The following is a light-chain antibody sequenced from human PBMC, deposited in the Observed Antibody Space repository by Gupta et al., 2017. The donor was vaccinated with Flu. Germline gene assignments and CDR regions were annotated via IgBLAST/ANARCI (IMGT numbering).Light chain of an antibody. Sequence: GQTARITCGGNNIGSKSVHWYQQKPGQAPVLGVWEDRDRPSGIPERFSGSNAGNTATLTISRVEAGDEADYYCQVWDSSSDHWVFGGGTKLTVL. CDR3: QVWDSSSDHWV. CDR1: NIGSKS. V-gene: IGLV3-21*02. J-gene: IGLJ3*02. CDR2: EDR.